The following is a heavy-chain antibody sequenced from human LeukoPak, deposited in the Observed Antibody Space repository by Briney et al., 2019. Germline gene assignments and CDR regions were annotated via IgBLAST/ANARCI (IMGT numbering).Heavy chain of an antibody. Sequence: GASVRVSCKASGYTFTSYYMHWLRQAPGQGLEWMGIINHSGGSTSYAQKFQGRVTMTRDTSTSTVYMELSSLRSEDTAVYYCARDHEYYYGSGSYYPGGCDYWGQGTLVTVSS. V-gene: IGHV1-46*01. J-gene: IGHJ4*02. CDR1: GYTFTSYY. CDR3: ARDHEYYYGSGSYYPGGCDY. CDR2: INHSGGST. D-gene: IGHD3-10*01.